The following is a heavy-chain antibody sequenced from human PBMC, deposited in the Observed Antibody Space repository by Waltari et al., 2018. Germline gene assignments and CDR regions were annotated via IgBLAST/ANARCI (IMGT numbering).Heavy chain of an antibody. V-gene: IGHV3-7*01. CDR3: AKSRGFEY. Sequence: EVQLVESGGGLVQPGGSMRFSCESSGSTFSRYWMSWVRQTPGKGLEWVANINYDGSQKYYVDSVKGRFTISRDNAKNSVYLQMNSLRVDDTAMYYCAKSRGFEYWGQGTLITVSS. D-gene: IGHD2-2*01. CDR2: INYDGSQK. J-gene: IGHJ4*02. CDR1: GSTFSRYW.